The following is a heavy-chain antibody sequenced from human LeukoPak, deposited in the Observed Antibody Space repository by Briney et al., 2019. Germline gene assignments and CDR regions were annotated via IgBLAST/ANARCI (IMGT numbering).Heavy chain of an antibody. D-gene: IGHD3-22*01. CDR3: ARWYYDSSGYRYFDY. J-gene: IGHJ4*02. CDR2: IYYSGST. CDR1: GGSISSYY. V-gene: IGHV4-59*01. Sequence: SETLSLTCTVSGGSISSYYWSWIRQPPGKGLEWIGYIYYSGSTNYNPSLKSRVTISVDTSKNQFSLKLSSVTAADTAVFFCARWYYDSSGYRYFDYWGQGTLVTVSS.